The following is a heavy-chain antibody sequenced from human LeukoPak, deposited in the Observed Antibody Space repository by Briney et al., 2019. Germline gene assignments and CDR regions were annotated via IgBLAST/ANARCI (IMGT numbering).Heavy chain of an antibody. CDR3: ARGNYGSGDYGMDV. J-gene: IGHJ6*02. D-gene: IGHD3-10*01. Sequence: PGGSLRLSCAASGLTFSSYAMSWVRQAPGKGLEWVSGMIGSGGSTYYADSVKGRFTISRDNSKNTLYLQMNSLRAEDTAVYYCARGNYGSGDYGMDVWGQGTTVTVSS. CDR2: MIGSGGST. CDR1: GLTFSSYA. V-gene: IGHV3-23*01.